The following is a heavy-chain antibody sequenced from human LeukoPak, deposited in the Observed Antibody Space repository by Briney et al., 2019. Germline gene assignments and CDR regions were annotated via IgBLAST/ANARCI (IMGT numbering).Heavy chain of an antibody. CDR2: INSDGSST. CDR1: GFTFSGYW. V-gene: IGHV3-74*01. D-gene: IGHD6-19*01. J-gene: IGHJ4*02. CDR3: ARSGGWPDY. Sequence: GGSLRLSCAASGFTFSGYWMHWVRQAPGKGLVGVSHINSDGSSTSYADSVKGRFTISRDNAKNTLYLQMNSLRAEGTAVYYCARSGGWPDYWGQGTLVTVSS.